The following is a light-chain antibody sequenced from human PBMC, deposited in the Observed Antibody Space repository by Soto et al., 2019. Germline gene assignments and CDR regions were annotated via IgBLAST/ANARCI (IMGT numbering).Light chain of an antibody. Sequence: EIVLTQSPATLSLSPGERATLSCRASQSVSIYLAWYQQKPGQAPRLLIYDASSRATGIPARFSGSGSGTDFTLTISTLQTEDFAVYYCQQRYNWPRTFGQGTKVDIK. J-gene: IGKJ1*01. CDR1: QSVSIY. V-gene: IGKV3-11*01. CDR2: DAS. CDR3: QQRYNWPRT.